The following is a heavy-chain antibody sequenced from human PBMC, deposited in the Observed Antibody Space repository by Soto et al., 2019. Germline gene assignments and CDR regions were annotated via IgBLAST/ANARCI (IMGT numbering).Heavy chain of an antibody. CDR2: INDYGTTI. CDR3: ARGGLQLFDY. CDR1: GFNLGSYW. V-gene: IGHV3-74*01. Sequence: EVQLVASGGGLVQPGGSLRLSCAASGFNLGSYWMHWVRQAPGKGLVWVSRINDYGTTINYAESVEGRFTISRDDAKSEVYLQMTNLRAEDTAVYYCARGGLQLFDYWCQGALVTVSS. J-gene: IGHJ4*02. D-gene: IGHD2-21*02.